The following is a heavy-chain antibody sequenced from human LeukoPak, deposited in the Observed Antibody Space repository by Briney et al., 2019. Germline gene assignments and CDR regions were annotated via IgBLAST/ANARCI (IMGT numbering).Heavy chain of an antibody. D-gene: IGHD3-10*01. CDR3: ARHGSGHLDY. Sequence: SETLSLTCTVSGGSISSSSYYWGWIRQPPGKGLEWIGSIYYSGSTYYNPSLKSRVTISVDTSKNQFSLKLSSVTAADTAVYYCARHGSGHLDYWGQGTLVTVSS. CDR1: GGSISSSSYY. V-gene: IGHV4-39*01. J-gene: IGHJ4*02. CDR2: IYYSGST.